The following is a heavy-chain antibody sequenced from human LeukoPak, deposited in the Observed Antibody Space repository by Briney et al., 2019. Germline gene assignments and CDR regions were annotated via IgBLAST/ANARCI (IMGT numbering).Heavy chain of an antibody. CDR2: INPKSGST. D-gene: IGHD3-22*01. Sequence: GASVKVSCKASGYSFTGHYMHWVRQAPGQGLEWMGWINPKSGSTSYAQKFQGRVTMTRDMSTSTVYMELSSLRSEDTAVYYCASETYYYDSSGYIFDYWGQGTLVTVS. CDR1: GYSFTGHY. CDR3: ASETYYYDSSGYIFDY. V-gene: IGHV1-46*01. J-gene: IGHJ4*02.